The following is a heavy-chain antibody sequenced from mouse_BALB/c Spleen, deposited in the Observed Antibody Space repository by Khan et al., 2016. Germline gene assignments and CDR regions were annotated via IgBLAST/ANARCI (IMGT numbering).Heavy chain of an antibody. Sequence: EVQLKQSGTVLARPGASVKMSCKASGYTFSNYWMHWMKQRPGQGLEWIGVIYPGNTDVTYNQKFKGKAELTAVASTSTAYLELSSLTNEDSAVYYCTGVDTTGYAWFAYWGQGTLVTVSA. CDR1: GYTFSNYW. CDR3: TGVDTTGYAWFAY. V-gene: IGHV1-5*01. D-gene: IGHD3-2*01. J-gene: IGHJ3*01. CDR2: IYPGNTDV.